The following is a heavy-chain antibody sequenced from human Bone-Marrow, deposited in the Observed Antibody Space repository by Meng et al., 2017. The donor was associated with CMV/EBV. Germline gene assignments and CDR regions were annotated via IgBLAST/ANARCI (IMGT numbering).Heavy chain of an antibody. CDR1: GFTFSSYS. CDR3: ASLREGLLRYFDWSRYYYYGMDV. Sequence: GESLKISCAASGFTFSSYSMNWVRQAPGKGLEWVSSISSSSSYIYYADSVKGRFTISRDNAKNSLYLQMNSLRAEDTAVYYCASLREGLLRYFDWSRYYYYGMDVWGQGTTVTVSS. D-gene: IGHD3-9*01. V-gene: IGHV3-21*01. CDR2: ISSSSSYI. J-gene: IGHJ6*02.